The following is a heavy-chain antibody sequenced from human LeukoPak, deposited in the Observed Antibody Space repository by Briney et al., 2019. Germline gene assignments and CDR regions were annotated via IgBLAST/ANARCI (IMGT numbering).Heavy chain of an antibody. D-gene: IGHD3-10*01. J-gene: IGHJ4*02. CDR1: GFTFSGSA. V-gene: IGHV3-73*01. Sequence: PGGSLRLSCAASGFTFSGSALHWVRQASGKGLVWVGRIRSTANGYATAYAASVKGRFTISRDDSKNTAYLQMDSRKTEDTAVYYCTGNYYGSGSYADFDYWGQGTLVTVSS. CDR2: IRSTANGYAT. CDR3: TGNYYGSGSYADFDY.